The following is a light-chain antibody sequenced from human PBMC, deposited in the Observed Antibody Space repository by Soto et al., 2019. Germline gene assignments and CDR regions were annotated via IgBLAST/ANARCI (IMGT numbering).Light chain of an antibody. Sequence: DIVMTQSPDSLAVSLGERATINCKSSQSVLYSSNNKNYLAWYQQKPGQPPKLLIYWASTRESGVPDRFSGSGSETDFTLTIGSLQAEDVAVYYCQQYYGTPWTFGQGTKVEIK. J-gene: IGKJ1*01. CDR3: QQYYGTPWT. CDR2: WAS. CDR1: QSVLYSSNNKNY. V-gene: IGKV4-1*01.